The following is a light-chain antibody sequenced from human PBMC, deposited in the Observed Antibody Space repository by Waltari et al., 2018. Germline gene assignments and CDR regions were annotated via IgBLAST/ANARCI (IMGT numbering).Light chain of an antibody. Sequence: EIVMTQSPATLSVSPGERAILSCRASQSVSSNLAWYQQKPGQAPRLLIYGASTRAAGIPARFSCSVSDTEFTLTINTLQSEDFAVYYCQHYDVWRTFGQGTKVEIK. V-gene: IGKV3-15*01. J-gene: IGKJ1*01. CDR1: QSVSSN. CDR2: GAS. CDR3: QHYDVWRT.